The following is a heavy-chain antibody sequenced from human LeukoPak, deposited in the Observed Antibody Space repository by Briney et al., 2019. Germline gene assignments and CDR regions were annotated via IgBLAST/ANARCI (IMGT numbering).Heavy chain of an antibody. CDR2: INPSGGST. V-gene: IGHV1-46*01. CDR1: GYTFTSYY. CDR3: ARGSRYSSSFMDV. J-gene: IGHJ6*03. D-gene: IGHD6-13*01. Sequence: GVSVKVSRKASGYTFTSYYMHWVRQAPGQGLEWMGIINPSGGSTTYAQKFQGRVTMTGDMSTSTVYMELSSLRSEDTAVYYCARGSRYSSSFMDVWGKGTTVTVSS.